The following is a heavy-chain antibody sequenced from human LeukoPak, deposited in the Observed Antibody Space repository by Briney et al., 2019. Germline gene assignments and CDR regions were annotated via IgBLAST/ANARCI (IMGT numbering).Heavy chain of an antibody. D-gene: IGHD2-21*02. V-gene: IGHV4-39*01. CDR2: IGGSNYYRGST. CDR3: ARLETSVTEHNWFDP. CDR1: GASISSSAYY. Sequence: SETLSLTCTVSGASISSSAYYWGWIRQPPGKGLEWIGSIGGSNYYRGSTYYNPSLKSRVTIHVDTSKDQFSLKLSSVTAADTAVYDCARLETSVTEHNWFDPWGQGTLVTVSS. J-gene: IGHJ5*02.